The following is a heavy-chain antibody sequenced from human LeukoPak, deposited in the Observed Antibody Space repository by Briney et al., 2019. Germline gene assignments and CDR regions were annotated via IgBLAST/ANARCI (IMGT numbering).Heavy chain of an antibody. D-gene: IGHD3-22*01. CDR1: GFTFSSYA. V-gene: IGHV3-23*01. J-gene: IGHJ4*02. Sequence: GGSLRLSCAASGFTFSSYAMSWVRQAPGMGLEWVSDIKGSGGSTFYADSVKGRFTISRDNSKNKLYLQMNSLRAEDTAVYYCAKAHIDGDGYYYFDYWGQGTLVSVSS. CDR2: IKGSGGST. CDR3: AKAHIDGDGYYYFDY.